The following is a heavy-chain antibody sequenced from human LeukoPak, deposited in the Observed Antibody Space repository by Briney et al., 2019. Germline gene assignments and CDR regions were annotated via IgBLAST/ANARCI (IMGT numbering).Heavy chain of an antibody. Sequence: GESLKISCKGSGYSFTSYWIGWVRQMPGKGLEWMGIIYPGDSDTRYSPSFQGQVTISADKSISTAFLQWSSLKASDTAIYYRAATNRPREYFFDYWGQGSLVTVSS. D-gene: IGHD2-8*01. V-gene: IGHV5-51*01. CDR2: IYPGDSDT. J-gene: IGHJ4*02. CDR1: GYSFTSYW. CDR3: AATNRPREYFFDY.